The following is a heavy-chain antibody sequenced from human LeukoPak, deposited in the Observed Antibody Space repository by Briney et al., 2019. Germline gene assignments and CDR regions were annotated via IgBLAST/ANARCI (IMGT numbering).Heavy chain of an antibody. Sequence: GGSLRLSCAASGFTFSSYSMNWVRQAPGKGLEWVSYISSSSSTIYYADSVKGRFTISRDNAKNSLNLQMNSLRAEDTAVYYCARGGHGTSVAVAGTGDFWGQGTLVTVSS. CDR2: ISSSSSTI. CDR1: GFTFSSYS. D-gene: IGHD6-19*01. V-gene: IGHV3-48*01. CDR3: ARGGHGTSVAVAGTGDF. J-gene: IGHJ4*02.